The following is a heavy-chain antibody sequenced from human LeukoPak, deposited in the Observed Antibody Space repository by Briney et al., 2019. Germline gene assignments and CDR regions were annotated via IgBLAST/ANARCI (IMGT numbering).Heavy chain of an antibody. CDR2: INHSGST. D-gene: IGHD2-15*01. CDR1: GYSISSGYY. V-gene: IGHV4-38-2*01. CDR3: ARGVYCSGGNCYLPFDY. Sequence: PSETLSLTCAVSGYSISSGYYWGWIRQPPGKGLEWIGEINHSGSTDYNPSLKSRVTISVDTSKNQFSLKLSSVTAADTAVYYCARGVYCSGGNCYLPFDYWGQGTLVTVSS. J-gene: IGHJ4*02.